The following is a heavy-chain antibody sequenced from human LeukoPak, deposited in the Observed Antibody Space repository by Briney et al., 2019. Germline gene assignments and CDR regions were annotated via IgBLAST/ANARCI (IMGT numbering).Heavy chain of an antibody. J-gene: IGHJ4*02. CDR1: GFTFSIHA. Sequence: GGSLRLSCAASGFTFSIHAMNWVRQAPGKGLEWVSVITGNSVNTFYADSVKGRFTISRDNSKNTLYMYMNSLRAEDAAVYYCVKAASGGWYDTNFDYWGQGTLVTVSS. CDR2: ITGNSVNT. V-gene: IGHV3-23*01. CDR3: VKAASGGWYDTNFDY. D-gene: IGHD6-19*01.